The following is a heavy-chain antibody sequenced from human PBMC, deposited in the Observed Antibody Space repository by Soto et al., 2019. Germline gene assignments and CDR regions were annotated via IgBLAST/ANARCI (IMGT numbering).Heavy chain of an antibody. D-gene: IGHD2-2*01. CDR2: IYPGDSDT. CDR1: GYSFTSYW. Sequence: GESLKISCKGSGYSFTSYWIGWVRQMPGKGLEWMGIIYPGDSDTRYSPSFQGQVTISADKSISTAYLQWSSLKASDTAMYYCARLVVVPAANYYYMDVWGKGTTVTVSS. J-gene: IGHJ6*03. CDR3: ARLVVVPAANYYYMDV. V-gene: IGHV5-51*01.